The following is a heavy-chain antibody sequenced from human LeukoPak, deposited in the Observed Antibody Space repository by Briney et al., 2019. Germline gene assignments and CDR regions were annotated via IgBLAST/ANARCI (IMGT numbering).Heavy chain of an antibody. D-gene: IGHD3-10*01. CDR1: RDSVSSNDAA. J-gene: IGHJ4*02. V-gene: IGHV6-1*01. Sequence: SQTLPLTCAISRDSVSSNDAAWNWLRQSPSRGLEWLGRTFYRSKWYYDSAVSVKSRITINPDTSKNQFSLQLNSVTPEDTAVYYCARENTLVRGTRNPFDYWGRGTLVTVSS. CDR3: ARENTLVRGTRNPFDY. CDR2: TFYRSKWYY.